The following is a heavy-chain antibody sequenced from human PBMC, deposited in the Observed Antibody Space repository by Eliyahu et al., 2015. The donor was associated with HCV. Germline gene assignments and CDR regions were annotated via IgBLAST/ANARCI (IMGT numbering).Heavy chain of an antibody. V-gene: IGHV3-15*01. Sequence: EVQLVESGGGLVKPGGSLRLSCAASGFTFTNXWMTWVRQAPGKGLEWVGHIKSKTDGETTDFAAPVEGRFTISRDDSKNTVYLQLNSLKTEDTAVYYCATSPGYYDSSPFDYWGQGTLVTVSS. CDR3: ATSPGYYDSSPFDY. D-gene: IGHD3-22*01. J-gene: IGHJ4*02. CDR1: GFTFTNXW. CDR2: IKSKTDGETT.